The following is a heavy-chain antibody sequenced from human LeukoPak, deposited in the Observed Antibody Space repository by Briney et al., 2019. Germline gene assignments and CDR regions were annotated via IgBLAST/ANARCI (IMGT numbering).Heavy chain of an antibody. J-gene: IGHJ4*02. CDR1: GFTFSSYA. CDR3: ARNFGGGDSSGPYY. V-gene: IGHV3-20*04. CDR2: INWNGGRT. D-gene: IGHD3-22*01. Sequence: GGSLRLSCAASGFTFSSYAMSWVRQAPGKGLEWVSGINWNGGRTGYADSMKGRFIISRDNAKNSLYLQVNSLRAEDTALYYCARNFGGGDSSGPYYWGQGTLVTVSS.